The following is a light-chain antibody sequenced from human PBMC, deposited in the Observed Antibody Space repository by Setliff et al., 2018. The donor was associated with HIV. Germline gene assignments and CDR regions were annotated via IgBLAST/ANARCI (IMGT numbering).Light chain of an antibody. CDR2: EVS. Sequence: QSALAQPASVSGSPGQSITISCTATSSDVGAYNFVSWYQQHPGKAPKLMIYEVSNRPSGVSNRFSGSKSGNTASLTISGLQAEDEADYFCSSYTISSTQRFGTGNKV. V-gene: IGLV2-14*01. CDR1: SSDVGAYNF. CDR3: SSYTISSTQR. J-gene: IGLJ1*01.